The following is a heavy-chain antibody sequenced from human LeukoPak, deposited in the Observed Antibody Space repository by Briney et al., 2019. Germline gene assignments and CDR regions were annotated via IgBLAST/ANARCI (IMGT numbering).Heavy chain of an antibody. CDR2: INTNTGNP. J-gene: IGHJ5*02. Sequence: ASVKVSCKASGYTFTSYAMNWVRQAPGQGLEWMGWINTNTGNPMYAQGFTGRFVFSLDTSVSTAYLQISSLKAEDTAVYYCARGPKREIAAAGAYNWFDPWGQGTLVTVSS. CDR1: GYTFTSYA. CDR3: ARGPKREIAAAGAYNWFDP. V-gene: IGHV7-4-1*02. D-gene: IGHD6-13*01.